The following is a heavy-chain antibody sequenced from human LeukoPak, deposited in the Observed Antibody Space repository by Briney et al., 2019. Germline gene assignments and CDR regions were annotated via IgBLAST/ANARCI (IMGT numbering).Heavy chain of an antibody. V-gene: IGHV1-69*13. CDR2: IIPIFGTA. CDR3: AREGKITMVRGVIIPYFDY. CDR1: GYTFTGYY. J-gene: IGHJ4*02. D-gene: IGHD3-10*01. Sequence: SVKVSCKASGYTFTGYYMHWVRQAPGQGLEWMGGIIPIFGTANYAQKFQGRVTITADESTSTAYMELSSLRSEDTAVYYCAREGKITMVRGVIIPYFDYWGQGTLVTVSS.